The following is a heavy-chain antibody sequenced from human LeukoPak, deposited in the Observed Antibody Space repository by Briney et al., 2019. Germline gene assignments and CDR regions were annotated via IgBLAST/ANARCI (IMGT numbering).Heavy chain of an antibody. V-gene: IGHV4-4*07. J-gene: IGHJ6*03. CDR2: IYTSGST. CDR1: GGSISSYY. CDR3: ARVSEGATRDYYYYYMDV. Sequence: SETLSLTCTVSGGSISSYYWSWIRQPAGKGLEWIGRIYTSGSTNYNPSLKSRVTISVDKSKNQSSLKLSSVTAADTAVYYCARVSEGATRDYYYYYMDVWGKGTTVTVSS. D-gene: IGHD1-26*01.